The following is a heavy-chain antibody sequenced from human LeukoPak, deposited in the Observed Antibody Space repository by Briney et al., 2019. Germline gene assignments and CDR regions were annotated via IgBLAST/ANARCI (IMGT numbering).Heavy chain of an antibody. D-gene: IGHD3-22*01. CDR2: IYPGDSDT. V-gene: IGHV5-51*01. CDR3: ARLGGENYYDSSGYYYAWLEP. Sequence: GESLKISCKGSGYSFATYWIGWVRQMPGKGLEWLALIYPGDSDTRYSPSIQGQVTISADKSISTAYLQWSSLKASDTAMYYCARLGGENYYDSSGYYYAWLEPWGQGTLVTVSS. CDR1: GYSFATYW. J-gene: IGHJ5*02.